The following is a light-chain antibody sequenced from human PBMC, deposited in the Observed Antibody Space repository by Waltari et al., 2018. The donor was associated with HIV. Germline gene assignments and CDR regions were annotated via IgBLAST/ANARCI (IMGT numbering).Light chain of an antibody. Sequence: DIVMTQSPDSLAVSLGERATINCRSSQSVLSSSNNKNFVAWYQQKPGQPPKLLIYWASTREFGVPDRFSASGSGTDFTLTISGLQAEDVATYYCQQYNATPRTFGQGTKVEIK. CDR2: WAS. J-gene: IGKJ1*01. CDR3: QQYNATPRT. CDR1: QSVLSSSNNKNF. V-gene: IGKV4-1*01.